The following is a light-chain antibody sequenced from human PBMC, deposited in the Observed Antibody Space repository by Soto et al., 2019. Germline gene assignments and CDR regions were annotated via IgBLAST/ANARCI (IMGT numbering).Light chain of an antibody. Sequence: EIVLTQSPASLSLSPGERATLSCRASQSISTSLAWYQQKPGQAPRLLIHEASSRATGIPARFSGGGSGTDFTLPISSLEPEDSAVYYCQQRSSWPLITFGQGTRLEIK. CDR3: QQRSSWPLIT. J-gene: IGKJ5*01. CDR2: EAS. V-gene: IGKV3-11*01. CDR1: QSISTS.